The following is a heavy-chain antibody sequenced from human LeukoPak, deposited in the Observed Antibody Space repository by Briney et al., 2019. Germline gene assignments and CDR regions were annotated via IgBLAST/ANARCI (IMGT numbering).Heavy chain of an antibody. CDR1: GFTFSSYA. CDR3: TSTFVGSIVVVNDY. V-gene: IGHV3-74*01. Sequence: GGSLRLSCAASGFTFSSYAMSWVRQAPGKGLVWVSHINSDGSSTNYADSVKGRFTISRDNAKNTLYLQMNSLRAEDTAVYYCTSTFVGSIVVVNDYWGQGTLVTVSS. CDR2: INSDGSST. J-gene: IGHJ4*02. D-gene: IGHD3-22*01.